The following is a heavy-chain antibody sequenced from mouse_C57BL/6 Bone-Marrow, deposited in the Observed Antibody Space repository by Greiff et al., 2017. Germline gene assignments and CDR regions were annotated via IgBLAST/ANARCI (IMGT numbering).Heavy chain of an antibody. CDR3: ARKLGFDY. V-gene: IGHV1-20*01. CDR2: INPYNGDT. Sequence: EVKLKESGPELVKPGDSVKISCKASGYSFTGYFMNWVMQSHGKSLEWIGRINPYNGDTFYNQKFKGKATLTVDKSSSTAHMELRSLTSEDSAVYYCARKLGFDYWGQGTTLTVSS. D-gene: IGHD4-1*01. CDR1: GYSFTGYF. J-gene: IGHJ2*01.